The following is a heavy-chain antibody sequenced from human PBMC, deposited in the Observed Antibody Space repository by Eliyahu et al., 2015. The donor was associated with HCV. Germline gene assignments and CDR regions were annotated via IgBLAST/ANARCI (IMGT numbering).Heavy chain of an antibody. CDR1: GFTFSYFN. Sequence: EVQLVESEGGLVKPGGSLRLSCAASGFTFSYFNMNWVRQVPGKGLEWVSSITYDSSTTHYIDSVKGRFTISRDNSKRLLYLQMNNLRAEDTAVYYCARDGAGYSARADYWGQGTLVTVSS. D-gene: IGHD1-26*01. CDR2: ITYDSSTT. CDR3: ARDGAGYSARADY. V-gene: IGHV3-21*02. J-gene: IGHJ4*02.